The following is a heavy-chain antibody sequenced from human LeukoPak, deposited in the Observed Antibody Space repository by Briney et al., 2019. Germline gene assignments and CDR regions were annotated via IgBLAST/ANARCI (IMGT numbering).Heavy chain of an antibody. CDR1: GLTFSRHG. CDR3: ARDRAWNYFDY. V-gene: IGHV3-30*03. J-gene: IGHJ4*02. Sequence: PGGSLRLSCAPSGLTFSRHGMHWVRQAPGKGLEWVAIISNDGSRKYYAHFVEGRFTISGDNSKNTLYLQMDSLRAEDTAVYYCARDRAWNYFDYWGQGTLVTVSS. CDR2: ISNDGSRK. D-gene: IGHD3-3*01.